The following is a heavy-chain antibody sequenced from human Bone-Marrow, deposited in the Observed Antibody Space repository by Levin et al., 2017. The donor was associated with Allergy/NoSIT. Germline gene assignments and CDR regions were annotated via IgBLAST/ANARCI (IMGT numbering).Heavy chain of an antibody. CDR3: AQARHSLNFDY. V-gene: IGHV3-23*01. J-gene: IGHJ4*02. Sequence: GESLKISCAASGFTFSSYAMSWVRQAPGMGLKWVSAISGDGGSTYYADSVRGRFTIPRDNSKSTLHLQMSSLRAEDTAVYFCAQARHSLNFDYWGQGILVSVSS. CDR1: GFTFSSYA. D-gene: IGHD6-6*01. CDR2: ISGDGGST.